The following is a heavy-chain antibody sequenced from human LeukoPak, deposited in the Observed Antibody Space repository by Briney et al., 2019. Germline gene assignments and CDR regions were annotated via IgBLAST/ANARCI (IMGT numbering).Heavy chain of an antibody. J-gene: IGHJ3*02. Sequence: SETLSLTCTVSGGSISSYYWSWIRQPPGKGLEWIGYIYYSGSTNYNPSLKSRVTISADTSKNQFSLKLSSVTAADTAVYYCARDRSSGWQGAFDMWGQGTKVTVSS. CDR2: IYYSGST. CDR1: GGSISSYY. CDR3: ARDRSSGWQGAFDM. D-gene: IGHD6-19*01. V-gene: IGHV4-59*01.